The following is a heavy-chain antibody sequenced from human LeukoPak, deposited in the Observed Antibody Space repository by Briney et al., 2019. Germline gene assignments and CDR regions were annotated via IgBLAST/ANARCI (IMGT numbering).Heavy chain of an antibody. CDR3: AKTAGVIVVVSYYYMDV. V-gene: IGHV3-23*01. CDR2: ISGSGGST. Sequence: PGGSLRLSCAASGFTFSSYAMSWVRQAPGKGLEWVSAISGSGGSTYYADSVKGRFTISRDNSKNTLYLQMNGLRAEDTAVYYCAKTAGVIVVVSYYYMDVWGKGTTVTVSS. J-gene: IGHJ6*03. D-gene: IGHD3-22*01. CDR1: GFTFSSYA.